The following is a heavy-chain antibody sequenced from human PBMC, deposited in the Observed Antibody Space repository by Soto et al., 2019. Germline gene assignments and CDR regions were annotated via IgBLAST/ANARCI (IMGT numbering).Heavy chain of an antibody. J-gene: IGHJ4*02. CDR1: GYNFTSXG. V-gene: IGHV1-18*01. CDR2: FSASNGNT. D-gene: IGHD3-9*01. Sequence: ALVKVCWKXSGYNFTSXGIGWVGQGPGKGLRGMGWFSASNGNTSYAQKLQATVTTTTDTSTSTPYIELRSLSSDATPVYYCPRVVLTGYYRAVYWGQGTLVPVSS. CDR3: PRVVLTGYYRAVY.